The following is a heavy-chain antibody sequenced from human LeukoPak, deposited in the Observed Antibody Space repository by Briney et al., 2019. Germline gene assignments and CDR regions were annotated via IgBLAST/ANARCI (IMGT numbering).Heavy chain of an antibody. Sequence: PSETLSLTCTVSAAFITRKHWSWIRQPPGKGLEWIGYIYYSGSTNYNRSLKSRVTISVDTSKNQCSQKLSSVTAAGTAVYYGWRDPHHITRNTRDAFDIWGQGTMVTVSS. D-gene: IGHD3-10*01. J-gene: IGHJ3*02. CDR3: WRDPHHITRNTRDAFDI. CDR1: AAFITRKH. V-gene: IGHV4-59*01. CDR2: IYYSGST.